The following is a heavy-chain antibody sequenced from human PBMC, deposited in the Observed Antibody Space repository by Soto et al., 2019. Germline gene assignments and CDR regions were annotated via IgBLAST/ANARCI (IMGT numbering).Heavy chain of an antibody. Sequence: PWGSLRLSCAAPGVNFNIHALHWIRQAPGEGLEWVAVMSPGGNSQYYADSVKGRFTISRDTSKSTLYLQMTSLRPEDTAVYYFASGAAFYYDTRRHWGQGTLVTVSS. CDR1: GVNFNIHA. CDR3: ASGAAFYYDTRRH. CDR2: MSPGGNSQ. D-gene: IGHD3-22*01. V-gene: IGHV3-30-3*01. J-gene: IGHJ4*02.